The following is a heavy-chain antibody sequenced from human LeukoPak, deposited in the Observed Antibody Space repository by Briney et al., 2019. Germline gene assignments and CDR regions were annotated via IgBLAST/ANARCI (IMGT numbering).Heavy chain of an antibody. V-gene: IGHV4-34*01. CDR3: ACHGVPAAMMGIAAAATFDY. J-gene: IGHJ4*02. CDR2: INHSGST. D-gene: IGHD6-13*01. CDR1: GGSFSGYY. Sequence: PSETLFLTCAVYGGSFSGYYWSWIRQPPGKGMEWIGEINHSGSTNYNPSLKSRVTISVDTSKNQFSLKLSSVTAADTAVYYCACHGVPAAMMGIAAAATFDYWGQGTLVTVSS.